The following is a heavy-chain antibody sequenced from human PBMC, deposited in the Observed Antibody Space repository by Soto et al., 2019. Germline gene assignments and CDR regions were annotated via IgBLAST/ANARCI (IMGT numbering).Heavy chain of an antibody. CDR1: GFPFSSYG. CDR3: ASSIN. V-gene: IGHV3-33*01. Sequence: GGSLRLSCAASGFPFSSYGMHWVRQAPGKGLDWVAVIWYDGSNKDYAESVKGRFTISRGNSKNTLYLQMNSLRADDTAVYYCASSINWGQGTLVTVSS. J-gene: IGHJ4*02. CDR2: IWYDGSNK.